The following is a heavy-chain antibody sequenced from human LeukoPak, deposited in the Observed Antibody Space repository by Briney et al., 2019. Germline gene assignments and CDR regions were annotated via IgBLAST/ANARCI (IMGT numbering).Heavy chain of an antibody. Sequence: GGSLRLSCAASGFTFSSYDMHWVRQATGKGLEWVSAIGTAGDTYYPGSVKGRFTISRENAKNSLYLQVNSLRAGDTAVYYCARGLSSGWTQGDAFDIWGQGTMVTVSS. CDR1: GFTFSSYD. V-gene: IGHV3-13*04. CDR3: ARGLSSGWTQGDAFDI. J-gene: IGHJ3*02. D-gene: IGHD6-19*01. CDR2: IGTAGDT.